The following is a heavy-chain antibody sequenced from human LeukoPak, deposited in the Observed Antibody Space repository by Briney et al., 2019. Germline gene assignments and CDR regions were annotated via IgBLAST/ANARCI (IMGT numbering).Heavy chain of an antibody. CDR3: ARIHGGGWYYFDY. CDR2: IYYSGST. CDR1: GGSISSYY. D-gene: IGHD6-19*01. V-gene: IGHV4-59*01. Sequence: SETLSLTCTVSGGSISSYYWSWIRQPPGKGLEWIGYIYYSGSTNYNPSLKSRVTIPVDTSKNQFSLKLSSVTAADTAVYYCARIHGGGWYYFDYWGQGTLVTVSS. J-gene: IGHJ4*02.